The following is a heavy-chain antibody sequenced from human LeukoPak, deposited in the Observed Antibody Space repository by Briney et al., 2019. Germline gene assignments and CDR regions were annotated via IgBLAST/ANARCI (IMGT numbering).Heavy chain of an antibody. CDR2: IRYDGSNK. CDR1: GFTFSSYG. CDR3: AKDRCSSTSCHFDY. Sequence: GGSLRLPCAASGFTFSSYGMHWVRQAPGKGLEWVAFIRYDGSNKYYADSVKGRFTISRDNSKNTLYLQMNSLRAEDTAVYYCAKDRCSSTSCHFDYWGQGTLVTVSS. J-gene: IGHJ4*02. V-gene: IGHV3-30*02. D-gene: IGHD2-2*01.